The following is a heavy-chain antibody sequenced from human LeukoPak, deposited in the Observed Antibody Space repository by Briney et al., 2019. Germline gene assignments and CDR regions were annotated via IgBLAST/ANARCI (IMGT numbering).Heavy chain of an antibody. J-gene: IGHJ6*03. D-gene: IGHD1-26*01. CDR3: ARAEKLLGYYYYMDV. V-gene: IGHV3-21*01. CDR1: GFTFSSYG. Sequence: GGSLRLSCAASGFTFSSYGMNWVRQAPGKGLEWVSSISSSSSYIYYADSVKGRFTISRDNSKNTLYLQMNSLRAEDTAVYYCARAEKLLGYYYYMDVWGKGTTVTVSS. CDR2: ISSSSSYI.